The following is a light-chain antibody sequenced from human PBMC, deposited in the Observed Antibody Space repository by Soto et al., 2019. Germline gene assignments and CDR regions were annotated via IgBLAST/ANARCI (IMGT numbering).Light chain of an antibody. V-gene: IGKV1-5*01. CDR2: DAS. Sequence: DIQMTQSPSTLSASVGDRVTITSRASQSISSWLAWYQQKPGKVPTLLIYDASLLESGVPSRFSGSGSGTDFILTISSLQPGDFATYYCQQYNSYPWTFGQGTKVEIK. CDR1: QSISSW. CDR3: QQYNSYPWT. J-gene: IGKJ1*01.